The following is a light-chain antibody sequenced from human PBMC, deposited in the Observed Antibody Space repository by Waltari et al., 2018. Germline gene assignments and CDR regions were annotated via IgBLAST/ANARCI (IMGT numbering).Light chain of an antibody. J-gene: IGLJ1*01. V-gene: IGLV1-47*01. CDR1: KSNTVRNS. CDR2: RTN. CDR3: AAWDDSLSVSYV. Sequence: QTVLTQPPSASGTPEQTDTSTCSGTKSNTVRNSLFWYQQLPGTAPKLLIYRTNPRPSGLPDRFSGSKSGTSAALAIIGLRSEDEADYYCAAWDDSLSVSYVFGSGPKVTV.